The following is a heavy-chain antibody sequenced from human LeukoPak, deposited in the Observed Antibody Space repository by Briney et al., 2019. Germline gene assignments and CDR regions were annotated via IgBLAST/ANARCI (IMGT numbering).Heavy chain of an antibody. V-gene: IGHV3-48*03. J-gene: IGHJ4*02. Sequence: GGSLRLSCAASGFTFSSYEMNWVRQAPGKGLEWVSYISRSGSNIYYADSVKGRFTISRDNAENSLYLQMNSLRAEDTAVYYCARGDYYDSSGLPYWGQGTLVTVSS. CDR1: GFTFSSYE. CDR3: ARGDYYDSSGLPY. D-gene: IGHD3-22*01. CDR2: ISRSGSNI.